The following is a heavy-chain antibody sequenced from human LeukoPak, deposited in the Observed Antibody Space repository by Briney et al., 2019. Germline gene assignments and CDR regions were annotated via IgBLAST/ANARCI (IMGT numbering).Heavy chain of an antibody. J-gene: IGHJ4*02. D-gene: IGHD6-13*01. Sequence: SETLSLTCTVSGGSISSYYWSWIRQPPGKGLEWIGYIYHSGSTYYNPSLKSRVTISVDRSKNQFSLKLSSVTAADTAVYYCARVPYSSSWYDRYYFDYWGQGTLVTVSS. CDR2: IYHSGST. CDR1: GGSISSYY. CDR3: ARVPYSSSWYDRYYFDY. V-gene: IGHV4-59*12.